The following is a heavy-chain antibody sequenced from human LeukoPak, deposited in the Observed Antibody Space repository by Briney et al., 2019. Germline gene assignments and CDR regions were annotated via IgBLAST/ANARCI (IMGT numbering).Heavy chain of an antibody. J-gene: IGHJ4*02. CDR1: GFTFSTYW. V-gene: IGHV3-7*01. Sequence: GGSLRLSCAASGFTFSTYWMSWVRQDPGKGLGWVANIKTDGSEKYYVDSVKGRFTISRDNAKNLLYLQMNSLRAEDTAVYYCARDSGDRTVDYWGQGTLVTVSS. CDR3: ARDSGDRTVDY. D-gene: IGHD3-10*01. CDR2: IKTDGSEK.